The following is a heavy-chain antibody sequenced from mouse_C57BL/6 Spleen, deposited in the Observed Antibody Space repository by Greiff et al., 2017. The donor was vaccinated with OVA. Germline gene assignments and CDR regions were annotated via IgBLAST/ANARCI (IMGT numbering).Heavy chain of an antibody. D-gene: IGHD2-5*01. CDR3: TYSNYGYFDY. CDR1: GYTFTDYE. J-gene: IGHJ2*01. CDR2: IDPETGGT. V-gene: IGHV1-15*01. Sequence: VQLQQSGAELVRPGASVTLSCKASGYTFTDYEMHWVKQTPVHGLEWIGAIDPETGGTAYNQKFKGKAILTADKSSSTAYMELRSLTSEDSAVYYCTYSNYGYFDYWGQGTTLTVSS.